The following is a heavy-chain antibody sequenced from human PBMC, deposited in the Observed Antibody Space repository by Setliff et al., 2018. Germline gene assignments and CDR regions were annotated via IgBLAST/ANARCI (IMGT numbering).Heavy chain of an antibody. CDR1: GYTFSVYV. D-gene: IGHD2-2*01. V-gene: IGHV1-3*01. CDR2: IHVGNGNT. CDR3: ATSPNYCNSGNCHQYFHH. Sequence: GASVKVSCKASGYTFSVYVMHWVRQGPGQSPEWMGWIHVGNGNTKYSESFQGRVTITRDKSATTAYMELSSLKSDDTAVYYCATSPNYCNSGNCHQYFHHWGQGTLVTVSS. J-gene: IGHJ1*01.